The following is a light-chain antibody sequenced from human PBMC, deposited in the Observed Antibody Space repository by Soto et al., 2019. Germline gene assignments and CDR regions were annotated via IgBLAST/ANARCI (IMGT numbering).Light chain of an antibody. J-gene: IGKJ1*01. Sequence: EIVLTQSPGTLSLSPWERATLSCRASQSVSASYLAWYQQKPGQAPRLLIYDASNRSTGIPDRFSGSGSGTDFTLTISRLEPEDFAVYYCQQYGYSTPWTFGQGTKVEI. V-gene: IGKV3-20*01. CDR3: QQYGYSTPWT. CDR1: QSVSASY. CDR2: DAS.